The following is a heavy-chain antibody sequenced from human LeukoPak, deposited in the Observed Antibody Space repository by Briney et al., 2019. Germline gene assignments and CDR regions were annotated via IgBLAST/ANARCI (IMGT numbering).Heavy chain of an antibody. D-gene: IGHD5-24*01. CDR3: ARVRITILHDAFDI. V-gene: IGHV1-2*02. CDR2: INPNTGGT. Sequence: ASVTVSCKASGYTFTGYYVHWVRQAPGQGLEWMGWINPNTGGTNYAQKFQGRVTLTRDTSISTAHMELSSLRSDDTSVYYCARVRITILHDAFDIWGQGTVVTVSS. J-gene: IGHJ3*02. CDR1: GYTFTGYY.